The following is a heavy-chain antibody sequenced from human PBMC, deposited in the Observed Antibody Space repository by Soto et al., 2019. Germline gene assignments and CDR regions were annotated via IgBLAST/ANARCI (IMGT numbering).Heavy chain of an antibody. CDR1: GESFSGYY. CDR3: ARSYGSSWYMTCDY. V-gene: IGHV4-34*01. D-gene: IGHD6-13*01. CDR2: INHSGST. Sequence: QVQLQQWGAGLLKPSETLSLTCAVYGESFSGYYWSWIRQPPGKGLEWIGEINHSGSTNYNPSLKSRVTISVDTSKNQFSLKLSSVTAAATAVYYCARSYGSSWYMTCDYWGQGTLVTVSS. J-gene: IGHJ4*02.